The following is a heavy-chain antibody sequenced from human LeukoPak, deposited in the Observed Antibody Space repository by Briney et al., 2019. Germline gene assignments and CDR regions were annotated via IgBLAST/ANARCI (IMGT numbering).Heavy chain of an antibody. J-gene: IGHJ4*02. V-gene: IGHV4-61*02. CDR2: IYSSGST. D-gene: IGHD1-14*01. CDR1: GGLISSGSYY. CDR3: AISLTNRGY. Sequence: SETLSLTCTVSGGLISSGSYYWSWIRQPAGKGLEWIGRIYSSGSTNYNPALRSRLTISVDTSKNQFSLKLSSVTAADTAVYYCAISLTNRGYWGQGTLVTVSS.